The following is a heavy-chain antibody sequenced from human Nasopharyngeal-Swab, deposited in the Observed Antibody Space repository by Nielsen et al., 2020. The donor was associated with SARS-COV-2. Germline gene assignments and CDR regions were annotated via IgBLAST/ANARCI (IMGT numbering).Heavy chain of an antibody. Sequence: GESLKISCAVSGFNFSSYSMSWVRQAPGKGLEWVSVIWYDGSKKFYAESVKGRFSISRDESKNTVYLQMSSLRVEDTAVYYCVSAGSIEYWGPGTLVTVSA. CDR3: VSAGSIEY. CDR2: IWYDGSKK. V-gene: IGHV3-33*08. D-gene: IGHD3-10*01. J-gene: IGHJ4*02. CDR1: GFNFSSYS.